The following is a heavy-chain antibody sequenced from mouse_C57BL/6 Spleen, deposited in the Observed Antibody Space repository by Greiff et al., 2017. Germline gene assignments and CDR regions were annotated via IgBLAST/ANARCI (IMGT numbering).Heavy chain of an antibody. D-gene: IGHD2-3*01. CDR2: IYPGSGST. Sequence: VQLQQPGAELVKPGASVKMSCKASGYTFTSYWITWVKQRPGQGLEWIGDIYPGSGSTNYNEKFKSKATLTVDTSSSTAYMQLSSLTSEDSAVYYCASRLACDGVFDYWGQGTTLTVSS. CDR1: GYTFTSYW. V-gene: IGHV1-55*01. CDR3: ASRLACDGVFDY. J-gene: IGHJ2*01.